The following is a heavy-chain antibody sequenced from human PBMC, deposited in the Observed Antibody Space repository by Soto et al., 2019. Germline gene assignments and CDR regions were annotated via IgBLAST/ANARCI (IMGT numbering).Heavy chain of an antibody. V-gene: IGHV4-34*01. Sequence: PSETLSLTCAVYGGSFSGYYWSRIRQPPGKGLEWIGEINHSGSTNYNPSLKSRVTISVDTSKNQFSLKLSSVTAADTAVYYCARGRSRWLQLLDYFDYWGQGTLVTVSS. J-gene: IGHJ4*02. CDR1: GGSFSGYY. CDR2: INHSGST. D-gene: IGHD5-12*01. CDR3: ARGRSRWLQLLDYFDY.